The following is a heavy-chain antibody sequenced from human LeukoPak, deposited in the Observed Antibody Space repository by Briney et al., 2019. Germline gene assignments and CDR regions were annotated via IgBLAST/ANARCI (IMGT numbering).Heavy chain of an antibody. Sequence: ASVKVSCKTSGFIFTGYYMHWVRQAPGQGLEWMGWINPNSGDTNYPQKFQGRVAMTRDTSITTVYLELSRLRSDDTAVYYCSRAGDTHDNFDYWGQGTLVTVSS. CDR2: INPNSGDT. D-gene: IGHD3-16*01. V-gene: IGHV1-2*02. CDR1: GFIFTGYY. CDR3: SRAGDTHDNFDY. J-gene: IGHJ4*02.